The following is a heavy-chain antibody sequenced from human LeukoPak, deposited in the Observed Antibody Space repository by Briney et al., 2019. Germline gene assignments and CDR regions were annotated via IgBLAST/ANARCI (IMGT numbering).Heavy chain of an antibody. D-gene: IGHD3-10*01. V-gene: IGHV1-69*05. CDR1: GGTFSSYA. Sequence: SVKVSCKASGGTFSSYAISWVRQAPGQGLEWMGGIIPIFGTSNYAQKFQGRVTITTDESTSTAYMELSSLRSEDTAVYYCARQTDKAIGNYGSYYFDYWGQGTLVTVSS. CDR3: ARQTDKAIGNYGSYYFDY. J-gene: IGHJ4*02. CDR2: IIPIFGTS.